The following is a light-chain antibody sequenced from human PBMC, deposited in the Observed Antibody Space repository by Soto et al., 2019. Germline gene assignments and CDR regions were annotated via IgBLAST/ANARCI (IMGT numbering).Light chain of an antibody. CDR2: GAS. J-gene: IGKJ1*01. CDR3: QQHGRSWT. CDR1: QSVHNNY. V-gene: IGKV3-20*01. Sequence: ESELTQSPGTLSLSPGERATLSCRASQSVHNNYLAWYQQKPGQTPRLLIYGASNRATGTPDRFSGSGSGTDFTLTISRLEPDDSAVYFCQQHGRSWTFGQGTRWIS.